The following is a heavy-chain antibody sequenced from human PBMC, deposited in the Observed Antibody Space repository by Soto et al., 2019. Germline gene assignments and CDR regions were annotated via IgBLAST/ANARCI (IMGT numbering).Heavy chain of an antibody. CDR2: IIPVFGTT. J-gene: IGHJ4*02. V-gene: IGHV1-69*01. D-gene: IGHD6-19*01. Sequence: QVQMVQSGAEVKKPGSSVKVSCKASGDTFRTYAINWVRQAPEQGLEWMGGIIPVFGTTDYAQKFQGRVTIVADESTTTAYMELRRLTSEDTAVYYCARGGMSVAGLIFWGQGTLVTVSS. CDR3: ARGGMSVAGLIF. CDR1: GDTFRTYA.